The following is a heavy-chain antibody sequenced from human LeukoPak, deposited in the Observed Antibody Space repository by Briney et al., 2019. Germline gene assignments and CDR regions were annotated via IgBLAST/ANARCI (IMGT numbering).Heavy chain of an antibody. CDR1: GYSFSSYW. D-gene: IGHD3-3*01. J-gene: IGHJ5*02. Sequence: GESLQISCKGSGYSFSSYWIAWVRQMPGKGLEWMGIIYPGDSDTRYSPSFQGQVTISADKSISTAYLQWSSLKASDTAMYYCARGTRYDFWSGYYTSHLNWFDPWGQGTLVTVSS. CDR2: IYPGDSDT. V-gene: IGHV5-51*01. CDR3: ARGTRYDFWSGYYTSHLNWFDP.